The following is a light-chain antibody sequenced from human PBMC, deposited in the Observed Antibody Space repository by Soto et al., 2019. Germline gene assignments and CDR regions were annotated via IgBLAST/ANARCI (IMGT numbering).Light chain of an antibody. V-gene: IGKV1D-12*01. CDR2: AAS. CDR1: QGISSW. CDR3: QQGSSYPVT. Sequence: DIQMTQSPSSVSASVGDRVTITCRASQGISSWLAWYQQKPGKAPKFLIYAASSLQSGVPSRFSGSGSPTDFTLTISSLQAEDFATYHWQQGSSYPVTFGPGTKVEIK. J-gene: IGKJ3*01.